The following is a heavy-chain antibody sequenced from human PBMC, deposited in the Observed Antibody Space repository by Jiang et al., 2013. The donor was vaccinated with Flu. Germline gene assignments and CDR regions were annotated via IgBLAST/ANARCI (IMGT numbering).Heavy chain of an antibody. CDR2: INPNSGGT. V-gene: IGHV1-2*02. D-gene: IGHD6-13*01. Sequence: GAEVKKPGASVKVSCKASGYTFTDYYIHWVRQAPGQGLEWMAWINPNSGGTNYAQKFQGRVTMTRDTSISTAYMEVNRLRSDDTAVYYCATDGSSSSWYMDVWGKGTTVTVSS. CDR3: ATDGSSSSWYMDV. J-gene: IGHJ6*03. CDR1: GYTFTDYY.